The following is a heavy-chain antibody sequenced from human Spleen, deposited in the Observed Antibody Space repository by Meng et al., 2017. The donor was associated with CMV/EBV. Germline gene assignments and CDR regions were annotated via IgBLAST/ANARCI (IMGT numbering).Heavy chain of an antibody. D-gene: IGHD1-1*01. CDR3: ARDRYPGAFDI. Sequence: GGSLRLSCTASGFTFGDYAMTWVRQTPGKGLEWVAFITSKPYGGATEYAASVKGRFTLSRDDSKNIAYLQMNSLKSEDTAVYYCARDRYPGAFDIWGQGTMVTVSS. CDR1: GFTFGDYA. V-gene: IGHV3-49*04. J-gene: IGHJ3*02. CDR2: ITSKPYGGAT.